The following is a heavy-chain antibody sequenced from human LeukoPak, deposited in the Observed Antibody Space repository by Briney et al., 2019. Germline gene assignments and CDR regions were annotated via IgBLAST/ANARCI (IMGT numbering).Heavy chain of an antibody. V-gene: IGHV3-53*01. D-gene: IGHD1-26*01. CDR2: IYSGGST. Sequence: GGSLRLSCAASRFIVSSNYMSWVRQAPGKGLEWVAVIYSGGSTYYADSVKGRFTISRDNSKNTLYLQMNSLRAEDTAVYYCARDSHSGSYYRLDYWGQGTLVTVSS. CDR1: RFIVSSNY. J-gene: IGHJ4*02. CDR3: ARDSHSGSYYRLDY.